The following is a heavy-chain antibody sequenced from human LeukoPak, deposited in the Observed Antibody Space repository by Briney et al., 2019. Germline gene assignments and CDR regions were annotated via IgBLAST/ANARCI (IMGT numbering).Heavy chain of an antibody. V-gene: IGHV4-61*05. J-gene: IGHJ3*02. Sequence: NPSETLSLTCAASGDTISSSSNYWGWHRQPPGQERVWNRYIFYSGTTNYNPSLKSRVTISVVTSKKRFSLKLSSVTAADTAVYYCARTNQIDESAFDIWGQGTMVTVSS. CDR1: GDTISSSSNY. D-gene: IGHD1-14*01. CDR3: ARTNQIDESAFDI. CDR2: IFYSGTT.